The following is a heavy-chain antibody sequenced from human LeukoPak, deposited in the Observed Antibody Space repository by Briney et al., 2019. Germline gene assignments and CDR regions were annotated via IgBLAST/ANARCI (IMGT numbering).Heavy chain of an antibody. CDR3: AKDSSRYYIDY. CDR1: GFTFSSYG. D-gene: IGHD3-22*01. J-gene: IGHJ4*02. Sequence: GGSLRLSCAASGFTFSSYGMHWVRQAPGKGLEWVAVISYDGSNKYYADSVKGRFTISRDNSKNTLYLQMNSLRAEDTAVYYCAKDSSRYYIDYWGQGTLVTVSS. CDR2: ISYDGSNK. V-gene: IGHV3-30*18.